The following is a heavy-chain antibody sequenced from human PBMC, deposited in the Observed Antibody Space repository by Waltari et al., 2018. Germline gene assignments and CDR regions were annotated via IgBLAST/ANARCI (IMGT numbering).Heavy chain of an antibody. D-gene: IGHD6-13*01. V-gene: IGHV3-74*01. CDR1: GFTFSRYW. CDR2: IKSDGSDT. Sequence: EEQLVESGGGLIQPGESLRVSCAVSGFTFSRYWMNWVRQGPGKGLGWVARIKSDGSDTSYADSVKGRFTIARDNAKNTVYLQMKSLRVEDTAVYYCARMARKTYSSPVAGRDYYYGMDVWGLGTTVTVSS. CDR3: ARMARKTYSSPVAGRDYYYGMDV. J-gene: IGHJ6*02.